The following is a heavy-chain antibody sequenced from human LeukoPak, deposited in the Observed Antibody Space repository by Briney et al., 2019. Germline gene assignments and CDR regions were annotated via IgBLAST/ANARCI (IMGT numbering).Heavy chain of an antibody. J-gene: IGHJ4*02. CDR2: INHSGST. V-gene: IGHV4-34*01. Sequence: PSETLSLTCAVYGGSFSGYYWSWIRQPPGKGLEWIGEINHSGSTNYNPSLKSRVTISVDTSKNQFSLKLSSVTAADTAVYYCARRPPYSSGWYFDYWGQGNLVTVSS. D-gene: IGHD6-19*01. CDR1: GGSFSGYY. CDR3: ARRPPYSSGWYFDY.